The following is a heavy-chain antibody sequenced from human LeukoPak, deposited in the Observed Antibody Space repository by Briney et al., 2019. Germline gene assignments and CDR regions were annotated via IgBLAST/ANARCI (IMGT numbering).Heavy chain of an antibody. CDR2: VSAVGAKS. CDR1: GFRFDDFA. V-gene: IGHV3-43*02. J-gene: IGHJ3*02. D-gene: IGHD2-15*01. Sequence: GGSLRLSCAASGFRFDDFAMHWVRHSPGKGLEWVSLVSAVGAKSYYAESVRGRFTISRDNSKNSLYLQMNTLRSEDTAFYYCAKEIDTLGTNAFDIWGHGTLVTVSS. CDR3: AKEIDTLGTNAFDI.